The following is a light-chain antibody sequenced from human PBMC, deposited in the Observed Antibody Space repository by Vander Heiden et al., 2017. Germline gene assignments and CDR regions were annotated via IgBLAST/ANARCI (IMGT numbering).Light chain of an antibody. CDR1: QTIFNY. CDR2: AAS. Sequence: DIQLTQPPSSLSASVGDGVTITCRASQTIFNYVNWDQQEPGKAPKLLIYAASSFESGVPSRFSGSGSVTDFTLTISGLQPEEFATYSCQQGYNTPITFGQGTRLEIK. V-gene: IGKV1-39*01. CDR3: QQGYNTPIT. J-gene: IGKJ5*01.